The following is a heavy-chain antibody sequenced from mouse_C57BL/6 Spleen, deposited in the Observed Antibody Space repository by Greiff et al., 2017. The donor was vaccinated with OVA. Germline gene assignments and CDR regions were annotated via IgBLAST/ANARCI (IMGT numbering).Heavy chain of an antibody. CDR2: INPGSGGT. V-gene: IGHV1-54*01. Sequence: VKLQQSGAELVRPGTSVKVSCKASGYAFTNYLIEWVKQRPGQGLEWIGVINPGSGGTNYNEKFKGKATLTADKSSSTAYMQLSSLTSEDSAVYFCARRGETAQATPFAYWGQGTLVTVSA. J-gene: IGHJ3*01. D-gene: IGHD3-2*02. CDR1: GYAFTNYL. CDR3: ARRGETAQATPFAY.